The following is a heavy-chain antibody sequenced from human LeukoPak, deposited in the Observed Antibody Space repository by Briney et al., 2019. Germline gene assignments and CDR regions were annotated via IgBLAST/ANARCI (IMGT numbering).Heavy chain of an antibody. Sequence: ASVKVSCKASGYTFTGYYMHWVRQAPGQRLEWMGWINPNSGGTNYAQKFQGRVTMTRDTSISTAYMELSRLRSDDTAVYYCARDGSGSYYNDYLFDYWGQGTLVTVSS. J-gene: IGHJ4*02. V-gene: IGHV1-2*02. CDR1: GYTFTGYY. CDR3: ARDGSGSYYNDYLFDY. CDR2: INPNSGGT. D-gene: IGHD3-10*01.